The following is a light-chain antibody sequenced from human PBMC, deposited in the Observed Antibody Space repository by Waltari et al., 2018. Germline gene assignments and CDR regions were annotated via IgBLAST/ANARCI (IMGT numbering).Light chain of an antibody. V-gene: IGKV3-11*01. CDR1: QSVKWS. J-gene: IGKJ1*01. CDR2: DAS. CDR3: QQRINWVWT. Sequence: EIVLTQSPATLSLSPGERATLSCRASQSVKWSLACYQQKPGQAPRLLIYDASNRATGIPARFSGSGFGTDFALTISSLEPEDFAVYYCQQRINWVWTFGQGTKVEIK.